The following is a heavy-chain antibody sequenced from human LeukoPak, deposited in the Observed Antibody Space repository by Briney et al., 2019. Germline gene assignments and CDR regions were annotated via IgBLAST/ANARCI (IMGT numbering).Heavy chain of an antibody. CDR3: AREGYGGPHDAFDI. V-gene: IGHV1-69*05. Sequence: ASVKVSCKASGGTFSSYAISWVRQAPGQGLEWMGGIIPIFGTANYAQKFQGRVTITTDESTSTAYMELSSLRSEDTAVYYCAREGYGGPHDAFDIWGQGTMVTFSS. J-gene: IGHJ3*02. CDR1: GGTFSSYA. D-gene: IGHD4-23*01. CDR2: IIPIFGTA.